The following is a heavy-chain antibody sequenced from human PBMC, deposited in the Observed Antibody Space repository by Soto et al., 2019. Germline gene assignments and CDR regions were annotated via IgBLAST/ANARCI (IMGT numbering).Heavy chain of an antibody. Sequence: PSETLSLTCIVSGGSISSFYWSWIRQPPGKGLEWIGYIYYSGSTSYNPSLESRVTLSLDTSKNQFSLKLSSVTAADTAVYYCARARLRAVYAFDFWRQRTMVTVSS. CDR2: IYYSGST. CDR3: ARARLRAVYAFDF. V-gene: IGHV4-59*01. CDR1: GGSISSFY. D-gene: IGHD4-17*01. J-gene: IGHJ3*01.